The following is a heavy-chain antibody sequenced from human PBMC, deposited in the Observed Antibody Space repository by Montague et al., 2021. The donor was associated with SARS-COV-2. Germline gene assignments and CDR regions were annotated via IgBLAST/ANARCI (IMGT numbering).Heavy chain of an antibody. V-gene: IGHV6-1*01. J-gene: IGHJ6*02. CDR2: TYYRSKWYN. D-gene: IGHD5-18*01. CDR1: GDSVSSNSAA. CDR3: ARATRIRLWFDRDYYYGMDV. Sequence: CAISGDSVSSNSAAWNWIRQSPSRGLEWLGRTYYRSKWYNGYAVSVKSRITINPDTSKNQFSLQLNSVTPEDTAVYYCARATRIRLWFDRDYYYGMDVWGQGTTVTVSS.